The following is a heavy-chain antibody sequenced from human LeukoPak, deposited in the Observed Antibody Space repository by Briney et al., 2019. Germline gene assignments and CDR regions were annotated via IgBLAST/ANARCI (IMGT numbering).Heavy chain of an antibody. CDR2: ITWNSGDI. CDR3: AKDTCSSTSCSNDY. D-gene: IGHD2-2*01. Sequence: GGSLRLSCAASGFTVSSNYMNWVRQAPGKGLGWVSGITWNSGDIGYADSVKGRFTISRDNAKNSLYLQMNSLRAEDTALYYCAKDTCSSTSCSNDYWGQGTPVTVSS. J-gene: IGHJ4*02. CDR1: GFTVSSNY. V-gene: IGHV3-9*01.